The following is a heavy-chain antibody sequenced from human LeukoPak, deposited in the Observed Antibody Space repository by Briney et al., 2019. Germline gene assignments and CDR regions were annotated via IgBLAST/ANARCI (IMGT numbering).Heavy chain of an antibody. CDR2: ISGSGGST. J-gene: IGHJ4*02. V-gene: IGHV3-23*01. Sequence: GGSLRLSCAASGFTFSSYAMSWVRQAPGKGLEWVSAISGSGGSTYYADSVKGRFTISRDNSKNTLYLKMNSLRAEDTAVYYCAKPYYDFWSGYPDTDYWGQGTLVTVSS. CDR1: GFTFSSYA. CDR3: AKPYYDFWSGYPDTDY. D-gene: IGHD3-3*01.